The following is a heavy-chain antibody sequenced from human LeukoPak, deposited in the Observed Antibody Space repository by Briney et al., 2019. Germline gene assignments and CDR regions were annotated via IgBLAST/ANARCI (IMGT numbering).Heavy chain of an antibody. Sequence: GASVKFSCKPSGYTFPGYYILGVRQAPGEGLEWMGWINPNSCGTNYAQKFQGRVTMTRDTSISTAYMELSRLRSDDTAVYYCARDPRGRHHYGMDVWGQGTTVTVPS. CDR2: INPNSCGT. CDR3: ARDPRGRHHYGMDV. J-gene: IGHJ6*02. V-gene: IGHV1-2*02. CDR1: GYTFPGYY.